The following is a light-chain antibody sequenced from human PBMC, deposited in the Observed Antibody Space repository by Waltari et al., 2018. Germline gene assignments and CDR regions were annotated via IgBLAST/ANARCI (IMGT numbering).Light chain of an antibody. CDR1: SGSVSTMNF. CDR2: HTS. J-gene: IGLJ3*02. CDR3: VLYLGSDILQ. V-gene: IGLV8-61*01. Sequence: QTVVTQEPSFSVSPGGTVTLTCGLTSGSVSTMNFPSWYQQTPGQAPRTLIHHTSVRSSGVPDRFSASILGNKAALTITGAQADDEGEYYCVLYLGSDILQFGGGTK.